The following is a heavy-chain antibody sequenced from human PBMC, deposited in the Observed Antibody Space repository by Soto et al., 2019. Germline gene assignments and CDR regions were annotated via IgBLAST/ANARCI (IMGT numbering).Heavy chain of an antibody. CDR1: GFTFSSYG. J-gene: IGHJ4*02. V-gene: IGHV3-30*18. CDR2: ISYDGSNK. D-gene: IGHD5-18*01. CDR3: AKDRRIQLWYYFDY. Sequence: GGSLRLSCAASGFTFSSYGMHWVRQAPGKGLEWVAVISYDGSNKYYADSVKGRFTISRDNSKNTLYLQMNSLRAEDTAVYYCAKDRRIQLWYYFDYWGQGTLVTVSS.